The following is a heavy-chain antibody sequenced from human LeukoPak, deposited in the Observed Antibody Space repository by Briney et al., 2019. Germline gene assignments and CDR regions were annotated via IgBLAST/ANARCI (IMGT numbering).Heavy chain of an antibody. CDR1: GFTFSSYG. D-gene: IGHD1-26*01. J-gene: IGHJ4*02. CDR3: AKGDSGSYSRWDY. V-gene: IGHV3-23*01. Sequence: GGTLRLSCAASGFTFSSYGMSWVRQAPGKGLEWVSAISGSGGSTYYADSVKGRFTISRDNSKNTLYLQMNSLRAEDTAVYYCAKGDSGSYSRWDYWGQGTLVTVSS. CDR2: ISGSGGST.